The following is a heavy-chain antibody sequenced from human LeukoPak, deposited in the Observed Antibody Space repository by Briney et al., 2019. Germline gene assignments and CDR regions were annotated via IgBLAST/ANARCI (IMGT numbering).Heavy chain of an antibody. CDR2: ISSSSSYT. V-gene: IGHV3-21*05. D-gene: IGHD1-14*01. Sequence: PGGSLRLSCEASEFILSSYAMSWVRQAPGKGLEWVSYISSSSSYTNYADSVKGRFTISRDNAKNSLYLQMNSLRAEDTAVYYCASSRHGPPDDYWGQGTLVTVSS. CDR1: EFILSSYA. J-gene: IGHJ4*02. CDR3: ASSRHGPPDDY.